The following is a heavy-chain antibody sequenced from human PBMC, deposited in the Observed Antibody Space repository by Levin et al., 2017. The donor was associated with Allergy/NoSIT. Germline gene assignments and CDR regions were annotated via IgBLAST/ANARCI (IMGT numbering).Heavy chain of an antibody. CDR3: ARHLVRGVSYPASIDY. CDR1: GGPIRSSTYY. J-gene: IGHJ4*02. CDR2: IYYSGST. Sequence: SPTLSLPCTVSGGPIRSSTYYWGWIRQPPGKGLEWIESIYYSGSTYYNPSLKSRVTISVDTSKNQFSLKLNSVTAADTAVYYCARHLVRGVSYPASIDYWGQGTLVAVSS. D-gene: IGHD3-10*01. V-gene: IGHV4-39*01.